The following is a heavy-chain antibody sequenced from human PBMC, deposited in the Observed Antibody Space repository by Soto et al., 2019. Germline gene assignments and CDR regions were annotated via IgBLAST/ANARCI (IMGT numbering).Heavy chain of an antibody. CDR3: ARQAGSNSGRRWFDP. V-gene: IGHV4-39*01. J-gene: IGHJ5*02. Sequence: SATLSLTCTVSGGSISSSRDYWAWIRQPPGKGLERIGTIYYSGSTSYNPSLRSRATISVDTAENQFSLKLSSVTAADTAVYYCARQAGSNSGRRWFDPWGQGTLVTVSS. CDR2: IYYSGST. D-gene: IGHD6-19*01. CDR1: GGSISSSRDY.